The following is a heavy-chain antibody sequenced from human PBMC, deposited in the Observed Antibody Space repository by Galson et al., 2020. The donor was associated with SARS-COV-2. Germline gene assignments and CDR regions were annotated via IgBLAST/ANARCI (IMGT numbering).Heavy chain of an antibody. D-gene: IGHD7-27*01. CDR3: ATDRLGMNAVDI. J-gene: IGHJ3*02. Sequence: SQTLSLTCTVSGDSVSSGNFFWNWIRQPPGKGLEWIGYVSNSGSTEYNPSLKSRVNISVDKSKNQFSLKLSSVTAADTAIYYCATDRLGMNAVDIWGQGTMVTVSA. V-gene: IGHV4-61*01. CDR1: GDSVSSGNFF. CDR2: VSNSGST.